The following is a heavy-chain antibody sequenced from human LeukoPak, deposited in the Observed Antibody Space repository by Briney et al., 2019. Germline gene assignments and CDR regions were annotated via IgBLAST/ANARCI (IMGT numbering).Heavy chain of an antibody. CDR3: AREVLEAENGVCYTGCNWFDP. D-gene: IGHD2-8*01. CDR2: ISYDGSNK. V-gene: IGHV3-30-3*01. J-gene: IGHJ5*02. Sequence: GRSLRLSCAASGFTFSSYAMHWVRQAPGKGLEWVAVISYDGSNKYYADSVKGRFTISRDNSKNTLYLQMNSLRAEDTAVYHCAREVLEAENGVCYTGCNWFDPWGRGTLVTGSS. CDR1: GFTFSSYA.